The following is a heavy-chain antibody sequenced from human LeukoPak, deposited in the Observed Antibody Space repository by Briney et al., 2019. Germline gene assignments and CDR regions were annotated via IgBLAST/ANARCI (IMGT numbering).Heavy chain of an antibody. CDR2: IIPIFGTA. CDR3: ARDPQPTLSYGY. Sequence: SVKVSCKASGGTFSSYAISWVRQAPGQGLEWVGRIIPIFGTANYAQKFQGRVTITTDESTSTAYMELSSLRSEDTAVYYCARDPQPTLSYGYWGQGTLVTVSS. CDR1: GGTFSSYA. V-gene: IGHV1-69*05. J-gene: IGHJ4*02. D-gene: IGHD2/OR15-2a*01.